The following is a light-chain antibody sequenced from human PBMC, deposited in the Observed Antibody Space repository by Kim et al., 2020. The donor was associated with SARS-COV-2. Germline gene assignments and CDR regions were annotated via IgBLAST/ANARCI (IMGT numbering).Light chain of an antibody. Sequence: YQGERDTLPCRASQNVDNNYLAWYQQKPGQAPRLLIHRASIRATGIPDRFSGSGSGTDFNLTVSRLEPEDFAVYYCQQHGSSPWTFGQGTKVDIK. CDR2: RAS. CDR1: QNVDNNY. CDR3: QQHGSSPWT. V-gene: IGKV3-20*01. J-gene: IGKJ1*01.